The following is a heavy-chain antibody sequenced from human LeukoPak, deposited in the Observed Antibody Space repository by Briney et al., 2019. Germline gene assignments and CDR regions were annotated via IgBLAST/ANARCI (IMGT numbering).Heavy chain of an antibody. CDR3: ARVMGSYYYDSSGPSAPDY. D-gene: IGHD3-22*01. Sequence: GGSLRLSCAASGFTFSSYAMHWVRQAPGKGLEWVAVISYDGSNKYYADSVKGRFTIFRDNSKNTLYLQMNSLRAEDTAVYYCARVMGSYYYDSSGPSAPDYWGQGTLVTVSS. CDR1: GFTFSSYA. J-gene: IGHJ4*02. CDR2: ISYDGSNK. V-gene: IGHV3-30-3*01.